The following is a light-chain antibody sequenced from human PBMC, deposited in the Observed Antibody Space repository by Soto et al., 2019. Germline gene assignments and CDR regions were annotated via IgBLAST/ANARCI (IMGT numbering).Light chain of an antibody. Sequence: DIQVTQAPSILSASVGDRVILTCRASQSIGNCLAWYQQKPGKAPKLLIYKASTLKSGVPSRFSGSGSGTEITLTISRLHRDDFATYYWQHYNSYSDAFGQGTKVDNK. CDR3: QHYNSYSDA. J-gene: IGKJ1*01. CDR2: KAS. CDR1: QSIGNC. V-gene: IGKV1-5*03.